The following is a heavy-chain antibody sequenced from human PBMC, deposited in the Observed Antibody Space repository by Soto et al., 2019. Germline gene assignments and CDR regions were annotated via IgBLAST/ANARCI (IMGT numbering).Heavy chain of an antibody. J-gene: IGHJ4*02. Sequence: QVQLVQSGAEVKKPGASVKVSCKASGYTFTNHGISRVRQAPGQGLEWLGWISGHNGNTKYAQRLQGRVTMTTDTSTSTAYMELRSLKSDDTAVYYCARDLYPLAYYFDYWGQGTLVTVSS. V-gene: IGHV1-18*01. CDR1: GYTFTNHG. CDR3: ARDLYPLAYYFDY. CDR2: ISGHNGNT.